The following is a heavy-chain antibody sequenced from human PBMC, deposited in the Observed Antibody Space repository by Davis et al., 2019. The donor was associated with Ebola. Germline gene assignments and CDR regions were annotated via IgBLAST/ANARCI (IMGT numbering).Heavy chain of an antibody. CDR2: INHSGST. CDR3: ARGFSGSYGLVDYYYGMDV. V-gene: IGHV4-34*01. D-gene: IGHD5-18*01. J-gene: IGHJ6*02. CDR1: GGSFSGYY. Sequence: SEPLSLTCAVYGGSFSGYYWSWIRQPPGKGLEWIGEINHSGSTNYNPSLKSRVTISVDTSKNQFSLKLSSVTAADTAVYYCARGFSGSYGLVDYYYGMDVWGQGTTVTVSS.